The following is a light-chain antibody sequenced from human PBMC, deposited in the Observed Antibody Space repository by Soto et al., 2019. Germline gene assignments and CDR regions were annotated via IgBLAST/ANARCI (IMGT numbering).Light chain of an antibody. CDR3: QSYDSSLSALYV. CDR2: GNS. J-gene: IGLJ1*01. V-gene: IGLV1-40*01. Sequence: QSVLTQPPSVSGAPGQRVTISGTGSISNIGAGYDVHWYQQLPGTAPKLLIYGNSNRPSGVPDRFSGSKSGTSASLAITGLQAEDEADYYCQSYDSSLSALYVFGTGTKVTVL. CDR1: ISNIGAGYD.